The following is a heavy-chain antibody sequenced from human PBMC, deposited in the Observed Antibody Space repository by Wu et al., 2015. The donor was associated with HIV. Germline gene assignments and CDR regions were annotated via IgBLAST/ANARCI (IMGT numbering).Heavy chain of an antibody. CDR2: SIPAYGTV. CDR1: GGTFSSFA. CDR3: ARGGTGRAFDY. D-gene: IGHD3/OR15-3a*01. Sequence: QVQLVQSGAEVKKPGSSVKVSCKASGGTFSSFAISWVRQAPGQGLEWMGGSIPAYGTVNYAQEFQGRVTVTTDESTSTAYMELTSLRSEDTAVYYCARGGTGRAFDYVGPGNAGHRLL. J-gene: IGHJ4*02. V-gene: IGHV1-69*05.